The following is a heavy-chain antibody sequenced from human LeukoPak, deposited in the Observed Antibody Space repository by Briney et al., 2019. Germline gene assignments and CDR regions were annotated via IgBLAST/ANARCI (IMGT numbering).Heavy chain of an antibody. J-gene: IGHJ5*02. D-gene: IGHD6-13*01. V-gene: IGHV1-69*05. CDR1: GGTFSSYA. CDR3: ATTYSSSWYRNNWFDP. CDR2: IIPIFGTA. Sequence: SVTVSCKASGGTFSSYAISWVRQAPGQGLEWMGGIIPIFGTANYAQKFQGRVTITTDESTGTAYMELSSLRSEDTAVYYCATTYSSSWYRNNWFDPWGQGTLVTVSS.